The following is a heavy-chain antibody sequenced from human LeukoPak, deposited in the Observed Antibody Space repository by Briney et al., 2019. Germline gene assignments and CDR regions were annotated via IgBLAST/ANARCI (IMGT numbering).Heavy chain of an antibody. J-gene: IGHJ6*03. CDR3: ARVRGSSSLNYYYYYMDV. V-gene: IGHV4-59*01. CDR2: ISYSGST. D-gene: IGHD6-6*01. CDR1: GGSISSYY. Sequence: NPSETLSLTCTSSGGSISSYYWSWIRQPPGKGLEWTGYISYSGSTNYNPSLKSRVTMSVDTSKNQFSLKLSSVTAADTAVYYCARVRGSSSLNYYYYYMDVWGKGTTVTVSS.